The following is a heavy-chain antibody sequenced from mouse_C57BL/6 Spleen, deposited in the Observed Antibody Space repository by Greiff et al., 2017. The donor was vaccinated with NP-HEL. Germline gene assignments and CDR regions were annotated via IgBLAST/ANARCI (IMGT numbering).Heavy chain of an antibody. CDR2: ISGGGGNT. D-gene: IGHD1-1*01. J-gene: IGHJ2*01. Sequence: DVMLVESGGGLVKPGGSLKLSCAASGFTFSSYTMSWVRQTPEKRLEWVATISGGGGNTYYPDSVKGRFTISRDNAKNTLYLQMSSLRSEDTALYYCARHPFYYGSSYGYFDYWGQGTTLTVSS. CDR3: ARHPFYYGSSYGYFDY. V-gene: IGHV5-9*01. CDR1: GFTFSSYT.